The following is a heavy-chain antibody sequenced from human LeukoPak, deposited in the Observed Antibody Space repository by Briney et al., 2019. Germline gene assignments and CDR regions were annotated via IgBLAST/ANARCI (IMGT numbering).Heavy chain of an antibody. J-gene: IGHJ3*02. CDR3: ARIGLYTSSWYFDI. D-gene: IGHD6-13*01. CDR2: IKQDEGEK. CDR1: GFLFSNYW. V-gene: IGHV3-7*01. Sequence: GGSLRLSCAASGFLFSNYWMSWVRQAPGKGLECVAIIKQDEGEKYYVDSVKGRFTISRDNAKNSLYLQVNSLRAEDTAVYYCARIGLYTSSWYFDIWGQGTMVAVSS.